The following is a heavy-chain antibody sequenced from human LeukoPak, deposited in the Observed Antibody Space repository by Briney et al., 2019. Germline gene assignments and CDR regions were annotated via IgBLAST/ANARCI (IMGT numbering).Heavy chain of an antibody. D-gene: IGHD6-13*01. J-gene: IGHJ6*02. CDR1: GYTFTSYA. Sequence: GASVKVSCKASGYTFTSYAMNWVRQATGQGLEWMGWINTNTGNPTYAQGFTGRFVFSLDTSVSTAYLQISSLKAEDTAVYYCAREPLSSSWSYYYYYGMDVWGQGTTVTVSS. CDR3: AREPLSSSWSYYYYYGMDV. CDR2: INTNTGNP. V-gene: IGHV7-4-1*02.